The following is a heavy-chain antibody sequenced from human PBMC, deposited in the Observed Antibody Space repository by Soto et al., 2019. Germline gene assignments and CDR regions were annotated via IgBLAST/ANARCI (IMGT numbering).Heavy chain of an antibody. CDR1: GFTFSSYG. V-gene: IGHV3-30*18. D-gene: IGHD5-18*01. Sequence: GGSLRLSCAASGFTFSSYGMHWVRQAPGKGLEWVAVISYDGSNKYYADSVKGRFTISRDNSKNTLYLQMNSLRAEDTAVYYCAKDARRYSYGPGAFDYWGQGTLVTVSS. J-gene: IGHJ4*02. CDR3: AKDARRYSYGPGAFDY. CDR2: ISYDGSNK.